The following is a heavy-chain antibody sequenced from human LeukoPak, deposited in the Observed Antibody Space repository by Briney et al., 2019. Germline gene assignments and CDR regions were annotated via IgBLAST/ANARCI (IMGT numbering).Heavy chain of an antibody. CDR3: TTGVTTCVS. CDR1: GLTLSTDW. V-gene: IGHV3-7*05. J-gene: IGHJ5*02. D-gene: IGHD4-11*01. Sequence: GGSLRLSCEASGLTLSTDWMSWVRQTPGKGLGWVASIKEDGSGKYYVDSVKGRFTISRDNAKNSLYLQMDSLRTEDTAVYYCTTGVTTCVSWGQGTLVTVSS. CDR2: IKEDGSGK.